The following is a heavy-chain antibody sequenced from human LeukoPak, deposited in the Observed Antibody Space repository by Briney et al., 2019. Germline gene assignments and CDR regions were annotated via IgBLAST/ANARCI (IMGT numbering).Heavy chain of an antibody. V-gene: IGHV3-30*02. J-gene: IGHJ4*02. Sequence: PGGSLRLSCAASGFTFSSYGIHWVRQAPGKGLEWVAFIRYDGSNTNYADSVKGRFTISRDNSKNTLYLQMNSLRAEDTAVYYCAKAANEWELLAGYFDYWGQGTLVTVSS. D-gene: IGHD1-26*01. CDR1: GFTFSSYG. CDR2: IRYDGSNT. CDR3: AKAANEWELLAGYFDY.